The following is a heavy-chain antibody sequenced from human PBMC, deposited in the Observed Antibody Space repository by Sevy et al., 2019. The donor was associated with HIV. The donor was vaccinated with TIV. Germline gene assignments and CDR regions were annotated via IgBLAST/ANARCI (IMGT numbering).Heavy chain of an antibody. D-gene: IGHD3-22*01. CDR3: TTGSYYDSSGYYYYGY. CDR2: IKSKTDGGTT. CDR1: GFTFSNAW. Sequence: GGSLRLSCAASGFTFSNAWMSWDRQAPGKGLEWVGRIKSKTDGGTTDYAAPVKGRFTISRDDSKNTLYLQMNSLKTEDTAVYYCTTGSYYDSSGYYYYGYWGQGTLVTVSS. V-gene: IGHV3-15*01. J-gene: IGHJ4*02.